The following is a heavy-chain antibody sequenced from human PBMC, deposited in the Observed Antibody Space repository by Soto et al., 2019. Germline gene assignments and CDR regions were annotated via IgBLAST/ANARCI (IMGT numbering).Heavy chain of an antibody. CDR2: ISYDGSNK. CDR1: GFTFSSYG. D-gene: IGHD2-15*01. J-gene: IGHJ6*03. CDR3: ARALVVVSYYYYYMDV. V-gene: IGHV3-30*03. Sequence: GGSLRLSCAASGFTFSSYGMHWVRQAPGKGLEWVAVISYDGSNKYYADSVKGRFTISRDNAKNSLYLQMNSLRAEDTAVYYCARALVVVSYYYYYMDVWGKGTTVTVSS.